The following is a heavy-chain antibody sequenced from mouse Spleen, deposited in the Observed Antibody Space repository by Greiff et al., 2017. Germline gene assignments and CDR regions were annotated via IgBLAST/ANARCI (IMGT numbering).Heavy chain of an antibody. V-gene: IGHV1-26*01. CDR2: INPNNGGT. D-gene: IGHD2-1*01. J-gene: IGHJ3*01. Sequence: VQLQQSGPELVKPGASVKISCKASGYTFTDYYMNRVKQSHGKSLEWIGDINPNNGGTSYNQKFKGKATLTVDKSSSTAYMELRSLTSEDSAVYYCAKGGNTGGFAYWGQGTLVTVSA. CDR3: AKGGNTGGFAY. CDR1: GYTFTDYY.